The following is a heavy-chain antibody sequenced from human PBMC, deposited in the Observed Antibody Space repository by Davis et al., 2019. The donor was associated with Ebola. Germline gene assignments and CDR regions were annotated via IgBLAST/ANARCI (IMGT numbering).Heavy chain of an antibody. D-gene: IGHD1-14*01. CDR2: INQYGNT. Sequence: PSETLSLTCAVSGGSLSGYYWSWIRQSPGKGLEWIGEINQYGNTNYNPSLKSRVTMSVDTSSNQFSLKLSSVTPADTTTYFCATNTTSKGFDIWGQGTSVAVSS. J-gene: IGHJ3*02. CDR1: GGSLSGYY. CDR3: ATNTTSKGFDI. V-gene: IGHV4-34*01.